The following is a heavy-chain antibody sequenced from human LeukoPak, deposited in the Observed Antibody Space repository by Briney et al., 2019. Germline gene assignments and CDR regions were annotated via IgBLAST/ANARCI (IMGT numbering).Heavy chain of an antibody. D-gene: IGHD5-24*01. CDR2: ISGSGGST. CDR3: AQSPEIATIRHFDY. J-gene: IGHJ4*02. CDR1: RFTVSSFA. V-gene: IGHV3-23*01. Sequence: GGSLRLSCAASRFTVSSFAMSWLRPAPGQGLEWVLDISGSGGSTSYADSVKGRLTSASDNSKNTLYLHMNILRAADTAVYYCAQSPEIATIRHFDYWGQGTLVTVSS.